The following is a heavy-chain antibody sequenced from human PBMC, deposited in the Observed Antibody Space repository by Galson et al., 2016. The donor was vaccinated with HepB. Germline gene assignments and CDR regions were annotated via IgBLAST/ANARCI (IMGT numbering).Heavy chain of an antibody. CDR1: GYTFINYC. CDR3: ARDRGSNPLKGYGMDV. CDR2: GNPRTGST. Sequence: SVKVSCKASGYTFINYCMHWVRQAPGQGLEWMGIGNPRTGSTSYAQKFQDRVTVTRDTSTSTVYMELSSLRSEDTAVYYCARDRGSNPLKGYGMDVWGQGTTVTVSS. V-gene: IGHV1-46*01. D-gene: IGHD3-10*01. J-gene: IGHJ6*02.